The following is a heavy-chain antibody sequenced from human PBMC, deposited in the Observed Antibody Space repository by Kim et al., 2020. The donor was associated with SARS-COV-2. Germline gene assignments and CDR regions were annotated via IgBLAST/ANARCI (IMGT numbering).Heavy chain of an antibody. CDR3: ARDNGATYDFDY. V-gene: IGHV3-53*01. J-gene: IGHJ4*02. Sequence: YYADSVKGRFTIYRDNSKNTLYLQMNSLRAEDTAVYYCARDNGATYDFDYWGQGTLVTVSS. D-gene: IGHD1-26*01.